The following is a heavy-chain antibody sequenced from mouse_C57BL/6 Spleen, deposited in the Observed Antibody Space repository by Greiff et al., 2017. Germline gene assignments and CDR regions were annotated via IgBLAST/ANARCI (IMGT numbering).Heavy chain of an antibody. CDR2: INPNYGTT. J-gene: IGHJ2*01. Sequence: EVQLQQSGPELVKPGASVTISCKASGYSFTDYNMNWVKQSNGKSLEWIGVINPNYGTTSYNQQFKGKATLTVDQSSSTAYMQLNNLTSEDSAVYYCARSGDRQLRLRLDYWGQGTTLTVSS. D-gene: IGHD3-2*02. V-gene: IGHV1-39*01. CDR3: ARSGDRQLRLRLDY. CDR1: GYSFTDYN.